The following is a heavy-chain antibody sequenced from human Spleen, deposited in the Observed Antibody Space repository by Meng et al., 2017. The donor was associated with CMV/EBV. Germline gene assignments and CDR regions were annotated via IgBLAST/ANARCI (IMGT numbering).Heavy chain of an antibody. V-gene: IGHV3-13*01. CDR2: IGTAGDT. Sequence: GESLKISCAASGFTFRSYDMHWVRQPTGKGLEWVAGIGTAGDTYYPDSVKGRFTISREKARNSLYLQMNSLRAGDTAVYYCARGNDYGFDYWGRGTLVTVSS. CDR3: ARGNDYGFDY. J-gene: IGHJ4*02. D-gene: IGHD4/OR15-4a*01. CDR1: GFTFRSYD.